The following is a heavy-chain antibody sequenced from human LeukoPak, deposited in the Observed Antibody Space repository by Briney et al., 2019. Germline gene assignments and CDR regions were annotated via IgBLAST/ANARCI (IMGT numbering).Heavy chain of an antibody. D-gene: IGHD2-2*01. V-gene: IGHV5-51*01. Sequence: PGESLKISCKGSGYSFSSYWIGWVRQMPGKGLEWMGIIYPGDSATTYRPSFQGQVTISVDKSISTAYLQWSSLKASDTAMYYCTRSSEPGASNAFDIWGQGTMVTVSS. CDR2: IYPGDSAT. J-gene: IGHJ3*02. CDR1: GYSFSSYW. CDR3: TRSSEPGASNAFDI.